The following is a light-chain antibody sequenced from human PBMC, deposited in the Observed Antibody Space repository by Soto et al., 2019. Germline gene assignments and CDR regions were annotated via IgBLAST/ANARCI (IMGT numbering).Light chain of an antibody. CDR2: AVS. V-gene: IGKV1-9*01. CDR3: HQVNSYPRP. J-gene: IGKJ1*01. Sequence: DIQLTQSPSFLYASVGDRVSITCRASHGVSIDLAWYQQNPVKAPQLLIYAVSTLHSGVPSRFSGSGSGTEFTLTISGLPPADFATYPWHQVNSYPRPFCHGTKVESK. CDR1: HGVSID.